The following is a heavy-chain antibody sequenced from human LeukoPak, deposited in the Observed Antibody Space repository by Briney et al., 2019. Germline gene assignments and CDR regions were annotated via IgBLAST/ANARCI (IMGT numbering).Heavy chain of an antibody. CDR2: ISSYNGNT. D-gene: IGHD2/OR15-2a*01. Sequence: GASVTVSCRASHYTFITYGISWVRQAPGQGLGWMGWISSYNGNTNYAQKLQGRVTMTTDTSTTTAYMELRSLRSDDTAVYYCARGLRIFPEFDYWGQGTLVTVSS. CDR1: HYTFITYG. V-gene: IGHV1-18*01. CDR3: ARGLRIFPEFDY. J-gene: IGHJ4*02.